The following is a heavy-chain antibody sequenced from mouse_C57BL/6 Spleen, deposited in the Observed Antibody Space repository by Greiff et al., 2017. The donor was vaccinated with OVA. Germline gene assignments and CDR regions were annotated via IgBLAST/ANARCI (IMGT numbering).Heavy chain of an antibody. V-gene: IGHV1-50*01. J-gene: IGHJ2*01. Sequence: QVQLQQPGAELVKPGASVKLSCKASGYTFTSYWMQWVKQRPGQGLEWIGEIDPSDSYTNYNQKFKGKATLTVDTSSSTAYMQLSSLTSEDSAVYYCAIYYYGSSYYFDYWGQGTTHTVSS. CDR2: IDPSDSYT. CDR1: GYTFTSYW. CDR3: AIYYYGSSYYFDY. D-gene: IGHD1-1*01.